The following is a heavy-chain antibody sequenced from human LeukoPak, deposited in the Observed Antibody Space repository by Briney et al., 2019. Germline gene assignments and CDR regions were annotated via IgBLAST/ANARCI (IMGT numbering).Heavy chain of an antibody. V-gene: IGHV1-69*13. J-gene: IGHJ5*02. CDR3: ARGRARIAAAGNWFDP. D-gene: IGHD6-13*01. Sequence: GASVKVSCKASGGTFSSYAISWVRQAPGQGLEWMGGIIPIFGTANYAQKFQGRVTITADESTSTAYMELGSLRSEDTAVYYCARGRARIAAAGNWFDPWGQGTLVTVSS. CDR2: IIPIFGTA. CDR1: GGTFSSYA.